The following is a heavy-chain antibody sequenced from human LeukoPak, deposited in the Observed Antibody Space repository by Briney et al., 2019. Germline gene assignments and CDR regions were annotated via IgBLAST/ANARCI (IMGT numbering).Heavy chain of an antibody. Sequence: ASVKVSCKVSGYTLTELSMHWVRQAPGKGLEWMGGFDPEDGETIYAQKFQGRVTMTEDTSTDTAHMELSSLRSEDTAVYYCATDGQPHAPYSSTVYGMDVWGQGTTVTVSS. CDR1: GYTLTELS. CDR2: FDPEDGET. V-gene: IGHV1-24*01. D-gene: IGHD6-13*01. CDR3: ATDGQPHAPYSSTVYGMDV. J-gene: IGHJ6*02.